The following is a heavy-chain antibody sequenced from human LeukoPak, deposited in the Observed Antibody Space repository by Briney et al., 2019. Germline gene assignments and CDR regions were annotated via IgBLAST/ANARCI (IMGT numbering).Heavy chain of an antibody. D-gene: IGHD2-2*01. V-gene: IGHV4-4*07. CDR2: IYTSGST. CDR3: ARDPLVDQPYCYYGMDV. CDR1: GGSISSYY. Sequence: SETLSLTCSVSGGSISSYYWSWIRQPPRKGLEWIGRIYTSGSTNYNPSLKSQVTISIDTSKNQFSLRLRYVTSADTAVYSCARDPLVDQPYCYYGMDVWGHGTTVTVS. J-gene: IGHJ6*02.